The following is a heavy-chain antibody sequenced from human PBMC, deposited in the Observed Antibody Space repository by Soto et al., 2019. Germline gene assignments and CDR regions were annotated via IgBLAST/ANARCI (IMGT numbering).Heavy chain of an antibody. V-gene: IGHV3-9*01. CDR3: ARDYYKYYDSSGYYRSPAY. CDR1: GFTFDDYA. Sequence: GGSLRLSCAASGFTFDDYAMHWVRQAPGKGLEWVSSISWDSDSIGYADSVKGRFTISRDNSRNTLFLQMNSLRAEDTAVYYCARDYYKYYDSSGYYRSPAYWGQGTLVTVSS. D-gene: IGHD3-22*01. J-gene: IGHJ4*02. CDR2: ISWDSDSI.